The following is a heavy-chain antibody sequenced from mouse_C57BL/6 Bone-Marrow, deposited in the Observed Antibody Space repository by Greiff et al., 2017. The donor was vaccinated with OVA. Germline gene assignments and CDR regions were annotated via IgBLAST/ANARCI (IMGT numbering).Heavy chain of an antibody. CDR1: GYTFTSYW. CDR2: IDPSDSYT. Sequence: VQLQQSGAELVMPGASVKLSCKASGYTFTSYWMHWVKQRPGQGLEWIGEIDPSDSYTNYNQKFKGKSTLTVDKSSSTAYMQLSSLTSEDSAVYYGARPYWNPSYWYFDVWGTGTTLTVSS. D-gene: IGHD2-10*01. J-gene: IGHJ1*03. CDR3: ARPYWNPSYWYFDV. V-gene: IGHV1-69*01.